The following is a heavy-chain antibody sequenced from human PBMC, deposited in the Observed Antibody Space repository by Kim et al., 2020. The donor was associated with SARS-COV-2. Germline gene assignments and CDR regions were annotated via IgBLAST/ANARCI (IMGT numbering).Heavy chain of an antibody. J-gene: IGHJ3*01. V-gene: IGHV3-23*01. CDR2: VSTSGATT. Sequence: GGSLRLSCAASGFIFNNYAMSWVRQAPGKGLEWVATVSTSGATTFYADSVKGRFTISRDNSNKTQSLEMNSLRVADTAVYYCVKVYGEGTIHDVFHVWGQGVVVTVSS. CDR3: VKVYGEGTIHDVFHV. D-gene: IGHD3-3*01. CDR1: GFIFNNYA.